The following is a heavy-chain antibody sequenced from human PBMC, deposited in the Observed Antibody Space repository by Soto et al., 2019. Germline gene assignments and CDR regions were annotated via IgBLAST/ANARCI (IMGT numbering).Heavy chain of an antibody. V-gene: IGHV3-23*01. J-gene: IGHJ4*02. CDR1: GFTFSSYA. D-gene: IGHD3-16*02. CDR3: AKTFYDYIWGSYRCTPNFDY. CDR2: ISGSGGST. Sequence: GGSLRLSCAASGFTFSSYAMSWVRQAPGKGLEWVSAISGSGGSTYYADSVKGRFTISRDNSKNTLYLQMNSLRAEDTAVYYCAKTFYDYIWGSYRCTPNFDYWGQGPRSPSPQ.